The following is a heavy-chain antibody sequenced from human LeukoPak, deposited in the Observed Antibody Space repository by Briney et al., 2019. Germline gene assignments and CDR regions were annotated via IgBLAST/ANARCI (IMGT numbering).Heavy chain of an antibody. CDR2: ISYDGSNK. CDR3: AKRHYYGSGSFDY. J-gene: IGHJ4*02. Sequence: GGSLRLSCAASGFTFSSYGMHWVRQAPGKGLEWVAVISYDGSNKYYADSVKGRFTISRDNSKNTLYLQMNSLRAEDTAVYYCAKRHYYGSGSFDYWGQGTLVTVSS. D-gene: IGHD3-10*01. V-gene: IGHV3-30*18. CDR1: GFTFSSYG.